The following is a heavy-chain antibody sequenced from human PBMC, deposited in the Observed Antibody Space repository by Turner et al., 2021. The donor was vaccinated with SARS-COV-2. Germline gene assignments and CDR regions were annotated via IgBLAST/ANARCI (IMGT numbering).Heavy chain of an antibody. CDR3: ASRLITMIVVVKDLSAFDI. Sequence: GPGLVKPSETLSLTCTVSGGSISSSSYYWGWIRQPPGKGLEWIGNIYYSGSTYYNPSLKSRVTISVDTSKNQFSLKLSSVTAADTAVYYCASRLITMIVVVKDLSAFDIWGQGTMVTVCS. CDR2: IYYSGST. D-gene: IGHD3-22*01. CDR1: GGSISSSSYY. J-gene: IGHJ3*02. V-gene: IGHV4-39*01.